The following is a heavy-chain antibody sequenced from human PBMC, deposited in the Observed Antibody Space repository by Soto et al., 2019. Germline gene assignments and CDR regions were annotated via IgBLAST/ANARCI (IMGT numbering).Heavy chain of an antibody. J-gene: IGHJ5*02. CDR2: ISGSGFKK. Sequence: GGSLRLSCAASGFIFENFGMSWVRQAPGKGLEWISSISGSGFKKYYADSVKGRFTISRDNSKSTVCLELNNLSAEDTAVYHCAKNQGVELVPLATVDWFDPWGQGSVVTVSS. V-gene: IGHV3-23*01. CDR3: AKNQGVELVPLATVDWFDP. CDR1: GFIFENFG. D-gene: IGHD1-26*01.